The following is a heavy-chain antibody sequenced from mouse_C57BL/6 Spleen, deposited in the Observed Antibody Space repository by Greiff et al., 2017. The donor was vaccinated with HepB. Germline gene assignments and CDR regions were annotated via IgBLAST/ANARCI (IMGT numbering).Heavy chain of an antibody. D-gene: IGHD2-2*01. CDR1: GYTFTSYW. J-gene: IGHJ3*01. V-gene: IGHV1-55*01. Sequence: QVQLQQPGAELVKPGASVTMSCKASGYTFTSYWINWVKQRPGQGLEWIGDIYPGTGSTDYNEKFKSKATLTVDTSSSTAYMQLSSLTSEDSAVSYFARGAYGYAWFAYWGQGTLVTVSS. CDR3: ARGAYGYAWFAY. CDR2: IYPGTGST.